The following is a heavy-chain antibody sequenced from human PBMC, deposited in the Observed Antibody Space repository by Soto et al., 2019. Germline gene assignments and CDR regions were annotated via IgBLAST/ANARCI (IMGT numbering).Heavy chain of an antibody. Sequence: ASVKVSCKASGYTFTSYYMHWVRQAPGQGLEWMGIINPSGGSTSYAQKFQGRFTISRDNSKNTLYLRMNSLRAEDTAEYYCGKAGEMTNFYFDYWGQGTLVTVSS. J-gene: IGHJ4*02. CDR3: GKAGEMTNFYFDY. CDR1: GYTFTSYY. CDR2: INPSGGST. D-gene: IGHD7-27*01. V-gene: IGHV1-46*01.